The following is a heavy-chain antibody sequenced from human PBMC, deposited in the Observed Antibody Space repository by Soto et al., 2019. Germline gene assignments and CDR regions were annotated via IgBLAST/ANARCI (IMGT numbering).Heavy chain of an antibody. CDR3: CCGYSSTGRGAYYGMDA. CDR1: GRVLRRDE. J-gene: IGHJ6*02. Sequence: SVTVSCNASGRVLRRDEISGVGVASGQGLERAGGVMPIFGTANYAQKFQGRVTTTADESTSTAYMELSSLRSDDTAVYYCCCGYSSTGRGAYYGMDAWGQGTTVTVSS. D-gene: IGHD6-13*01. CDR2: VMPIFGTA. V-gene: IGHV1-69*13.